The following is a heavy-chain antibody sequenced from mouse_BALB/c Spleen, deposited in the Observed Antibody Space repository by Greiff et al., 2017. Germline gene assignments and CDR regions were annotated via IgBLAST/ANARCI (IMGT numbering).Heavy chain of an antibody. CDR1: GFTFSSYA. Sequence: DVHLVESGGGLVKPGGSLKLSCAASGFTFSSYAMSWVRQTPEKRLEWVATISSGGSYTYYPDSVKGRFTIYRDNAKNTLYLQMSSLRSEDTAMYYCASGVRGDYAMDYWGQGTSVTVSS. CDR2: ISSGGSYT. D-gene: IGHD2-14*01. J-gene: IGHJ4*01. CDR3: ASGVRGDYAMDY. V-gene: IGHV5-9-3*01.